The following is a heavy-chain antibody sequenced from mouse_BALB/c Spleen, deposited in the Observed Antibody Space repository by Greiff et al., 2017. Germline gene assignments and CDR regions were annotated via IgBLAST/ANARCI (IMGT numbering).Heavy chain of an antibody. CDR1: GYTFTSYT. D-gene: IGHD5-1*01. Sequence: VQLQQSAAELARPGASVKMSCKASGYTFTSYTMHWVKQRPGQGLEWIGYINPSSGYTEYNQKFKDKTTLTADKSSSTAYMQLSSLTSEDSAVYYCAREVPFDYWGQGTLVTVSA. J-gene: IGHJ3*01. CDR2: INPSSGYT. V-gene: IGHV1-4*02. CDR3: AREVPFDY.